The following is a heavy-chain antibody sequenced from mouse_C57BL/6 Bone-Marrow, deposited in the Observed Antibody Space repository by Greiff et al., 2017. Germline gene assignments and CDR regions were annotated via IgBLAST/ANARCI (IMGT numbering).Heavy chain of an antibody. CDR3: TTIHLGGFAY. Sequence: VHVKQSGAELVRPGASVKLSCTASGFNIKDDYMHWVKQRPEQGLEWIGWIDPENGDTEYASKFQGKATITADTSSNTAYLQLSSLTSEDTAVYYCTTIHLGGFAYWGQGTLVTVSA. J-gene: IGHJ3*01. V-gene: IGHV14-4*01. CDR1: GFNIKDDY. CDR2: IDPENGDT. D-gene: IGHD3-3*01.